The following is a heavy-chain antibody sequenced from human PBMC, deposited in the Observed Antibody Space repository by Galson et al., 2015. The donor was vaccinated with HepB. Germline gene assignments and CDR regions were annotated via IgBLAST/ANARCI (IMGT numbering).Heavy chain of an antibody. J-gene: IGHJ4*02. CDR3: ARDRDVAARPLDY. CDR1: GGTFSSYA. Sequence: SCKASGGTFSSYAISWVRQAPGQGLEWMGRIIPILGIANYAQKFQGRVTITADKSTSTAYMELSSLRSEDTAVYYCARDRDVAARPLDYWGQGTLVTVSS. CDR2: IIPILGIA. V-gene: IGHV1-69*04. D-gene: IGHD6-6*01.